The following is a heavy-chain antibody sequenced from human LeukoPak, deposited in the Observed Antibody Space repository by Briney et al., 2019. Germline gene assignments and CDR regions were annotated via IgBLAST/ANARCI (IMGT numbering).Heavy chain of an antibody. CDR2: IWYDGSNK. J-gene: IGHJ4*02. D-gene: IGHD3-22*01. Sequence: PGRSLRLSCAASGFTFSSYGMHWVRQAPGKGLEWVAVIWYDGSNKYYADSVKGRFTISRDNSKNTLYLQVNSLRAEDTAVYYCARSSYYDSSGYYYGWGQGTLVTVSS. CDR1: GFTFSSYG. V-gene: IGHV3-33*01. CDR3: ARSSYYDSSGYYYG.